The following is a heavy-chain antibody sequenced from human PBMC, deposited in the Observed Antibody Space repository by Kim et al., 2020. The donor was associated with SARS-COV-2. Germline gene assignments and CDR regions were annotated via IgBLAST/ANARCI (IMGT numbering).Heavy chain of an antibody. J-gene: IGHJ3*01. CDR3: ASGYYGSGSFDITALTDYAFDL. Sequence: SLKVSCKASGGTFSSYAISWVRQAPGQGLEWMGGIIPIFGTANYAQKFQGRVTITADESTSTAYMELSSLRSEDTAVDYCASGYYGSGSFDITALTDYAFDLWRQGTMVTLSS. CDR1: GGTFSSYA. D-gene: IGHD3-10*01. V-gene: IGHV1-69*13. CDR2: IIPIFGTA.